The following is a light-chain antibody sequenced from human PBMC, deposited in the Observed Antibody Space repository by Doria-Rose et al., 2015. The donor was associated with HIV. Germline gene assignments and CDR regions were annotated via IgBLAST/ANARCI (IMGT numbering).Light chain of an antibody. CDR1: QGIGSD. V-gene: IGKV3-15*01. CDR2: RAS. Sequence: MTQSPATLSVSPGERATLSCRAGQGIGSDLAWYQQKPGQAPRLLIYRASIRATGIPPRFTGGGSGTEFILTISSMQSEDFAVYFCQQCSQWPPYTFGQGTKLEVK. CDR3: QQCSQWPPYT. J-gene: IGKJ2*01.